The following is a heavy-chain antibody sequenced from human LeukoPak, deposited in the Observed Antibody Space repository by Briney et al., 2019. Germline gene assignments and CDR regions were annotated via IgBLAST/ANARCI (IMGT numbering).Heavy chain of an antibody. J-gene: IGHJ4*02. CDR1: GGSISNYY. CDR2: IFYSGST. Sequence: SETLSLTCSVSGGSISNYYWSWIRQPPGKGLEWIGYIFYSGSTKYNPSLKSRVTISVDTSKNQFSLKLSSVTAADTAVYYCARHDRRRTNFDYWGQGTLVTVSS. CDR3: ARHDRRRTNFDY. V-gene: IGHV4-59*08. D-gene: IGHD1-7*01.